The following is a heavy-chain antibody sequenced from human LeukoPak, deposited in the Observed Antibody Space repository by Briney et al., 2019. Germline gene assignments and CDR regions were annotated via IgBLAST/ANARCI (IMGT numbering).Heavy chain of an antibody. CDR2: SYYSGST. CDR1: GCSISSGGYY. J-gene: IGHJ6*02. CDR3: ARDGAFTIFGAFGMDV. Sequence: SETLSLTCTVSGCSISSGGYYWSWIRPPPGESLDWLGYSYYSGSTYYNPSLKCRVTISIDTSKNQLSLKLSSVTAADTAVYYCARDGAFTIFGAFGMDVWSQGTTVTVSS. V-gene: IGHV4-31*03. D-gene: IGHD3-3*01.